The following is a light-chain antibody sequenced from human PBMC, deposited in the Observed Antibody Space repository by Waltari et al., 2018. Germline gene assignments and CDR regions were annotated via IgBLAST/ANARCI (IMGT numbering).Light chain of an antibody. V-gene: IGKV3-15*01. CDR1: QGFRSN. J-gene: IGKJ1*01. Sequence: ELVMTQSPATLSVSPGEGATLSCRASQGFRSNLAWYQQKPGQAPRLLIYGASTRATGIPARFNGGGSGTEFTLTISSLQSEDFATYYCQQYNNWPGTFGQGTKVEIK. CDR2: GAS. CDR3: QQYNNWPGT.